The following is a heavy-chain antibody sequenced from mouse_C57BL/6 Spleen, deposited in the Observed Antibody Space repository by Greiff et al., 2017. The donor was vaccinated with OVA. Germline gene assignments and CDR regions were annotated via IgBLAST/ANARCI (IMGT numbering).Heavy chain of an antibody. CDR2: IDPSDSYT. D-gene: IGHD3-1*01. CDR1: GYTFTSYW. V-gene: IGHV1-69*01. CDR3: ARTGDEGYFDY. Sequence: QVQLQQPGAELVMPGASVKLSCKASGYTFTSYWMHWVKQRPGQGLEWTGEIDPSDSYTNYNQKFKGKSTLTVDKSSSTAYMQLSSLTSEDSAVYYCARTGDEGYFDYWGQGTTLTVAS. J-gene: IGHJ2*01.